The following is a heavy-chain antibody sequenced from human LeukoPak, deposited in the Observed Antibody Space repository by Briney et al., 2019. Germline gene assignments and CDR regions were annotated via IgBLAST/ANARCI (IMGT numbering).Heavy chain of an antibody. J-gene: IGHJ4*02. CDR3: TRGAGTGWRFDS. CDR1: GFTFSSYS. D-gene: IGHD6-19*01. V-gene: IGHV3-21*01. CDR2: ITRSNYI. Sequence: PGGSLRLSCAASGFTFSSYSMNWVRQAPGKGLEWVSSITRSNYIYYADSVKGRFTISRDNAKNSLYLQMNSLKADDTAVYYCTRGAGTGWRFDSWGQGTLVTVSS.